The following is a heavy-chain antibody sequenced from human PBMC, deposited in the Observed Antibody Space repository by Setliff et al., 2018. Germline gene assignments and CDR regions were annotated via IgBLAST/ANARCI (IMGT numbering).Heavy chain of an antibody. Sequence: SVKVSCKASGGSFSSFSIHWVRQAPGQGLEWMGRIMPIFGSTNYAQNFQGRVTITADKSTSTAYMELRSLRSDDTAVYYCARVPLPLDIVVVVAATPLEYYYYMDVWGKGTTVTVSS. V-gene: IGHV1-69*08. CDR1: GGSFSSFS. D-gene: IGHD2-15*01. J-gene: IGHJ6*03. CDR2: IMPIFGST. CDR3: ARVPLPLDIVVVVAATPLEYYYYMDV.